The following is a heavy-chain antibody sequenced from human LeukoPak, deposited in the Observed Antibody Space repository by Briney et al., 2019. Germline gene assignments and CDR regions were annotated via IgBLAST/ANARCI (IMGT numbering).Heavy chain of an antibody. D-gene: IGHD1-14*01. J-gene: IGHJ4*02. CDR3: TRYNNHRFDY. Sequence: PGRSLRLSCAGSGFTFGGYGMHWFRQTPGKGLEWVAVIAYDGSRAFYADSAKGRFTISRDNSKNTMSVQMDDLRAEDTAVYYCTRYNNHRFDYWGQGTLVTVSS. CDR1: GFTFGGYG. V-gene: IGHV3-33*01. CDR2: IAYDGSRA.